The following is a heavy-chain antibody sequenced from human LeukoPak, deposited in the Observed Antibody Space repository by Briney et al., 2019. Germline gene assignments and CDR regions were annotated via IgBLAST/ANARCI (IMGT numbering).Heavy chain of an antibody. CDR2: ISSSGSTI. D-gene: IGHD3-22*01. CDR3: ARDNGYYYDSSGYHQYYFDY. J-gene: IGHJ4*02. V-gene: IGHV3-48*03. CDR1: GFTFSSYE. Sequence: PGGSLRLSCAASGFTFSSYEMNWVRQAPGKGLEWVSYISSSGSTIYYADSVKGRFTISRDNAKNSLYLQMNSLRAEDTAVYYCARDNGYYYDSSGYHQYYFDYWGQGTLVNVSS.